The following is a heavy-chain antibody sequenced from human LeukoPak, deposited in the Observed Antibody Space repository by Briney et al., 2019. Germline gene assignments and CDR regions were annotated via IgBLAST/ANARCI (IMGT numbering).Heavy chain of an antibody. J-gene: IGHJ4*02. V-gene: IGHV4-34*01. CDR3: ARVPRTTRLDY. CDR2: INHSGST. CDR1: GGSFSGYY. D-gene: IGHD2-2*01. Sequence: SETLSLTCAVYGGSFSGYYWSGIRQPPGKGLEWIGEINHSGSTNYNPSLKSRVTISVDTSKNQFSLKLSSVTAADTAVYYCARVPRTTRLDYWGQGTLVTVSS.